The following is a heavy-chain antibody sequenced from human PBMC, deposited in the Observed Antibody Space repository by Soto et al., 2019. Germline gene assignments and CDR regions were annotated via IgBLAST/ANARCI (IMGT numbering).Heavy chain of an antibody. V-gene: IGHV1-2*02. Sequence: ASVKVSCKASGYTFTDYYIHWVRQAPGQGLEWMGWISPRTGSANFAQRFQGRVSMTRDTSITTAYMELRRLKSDDTAVYYCARGPYYCPAYGMDGWGQGTKGTVSS. CDR2: ISPRTGSA. J-gene: IGHJ6*02. D-gene: IGHD1-26*01. CDR3: ARGPYYCPAYGMDG. CDR1: GYTFTDYY.